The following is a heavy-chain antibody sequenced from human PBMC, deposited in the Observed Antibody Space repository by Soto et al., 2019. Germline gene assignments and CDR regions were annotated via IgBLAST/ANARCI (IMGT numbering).Heavy chain of an antibody. CDR3: ARTSCYSYVDY. CDR2: INAGNGNT. D-gene: IGHD3-22*01. V-gene: IGHV1-3*01. Sequence: QVQLVQSGAEVKKPGASVKVSCKASGYTFTSYAMHLVRQAPGQRLEWMGWINAGNGNTKYSQKFQGRVTITRDTYASTAYMELSSLRSEDTAVYYCARTSCYSYVDYWGQGTLVTVSS. J-gene: IGHJ4*02. CDR1: GYTFTSYA.